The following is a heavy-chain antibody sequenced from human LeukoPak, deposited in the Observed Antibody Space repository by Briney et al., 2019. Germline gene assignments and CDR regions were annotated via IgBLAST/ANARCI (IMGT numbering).Heavy chain of an antibody. CDR3: TAPDYYYDSSGLDY. J-gene: IGHJ4*02. V-gene: IGHV3-15*01. CDR2: IKSKTDGGTT. CDR1: GFTFSNAW. D-gene: IGHD3-22*01. Sequence: PGGSLRLSCAASGFTFSNAWMSWVRQAPGKGLEWVGRIKSKTDGGTTDYAAPVKGRFTISRDDSKNTLYLQMNSLKTEDTAVYYCTAPDYYYDSSGLDYWGQGTLVTVSS.